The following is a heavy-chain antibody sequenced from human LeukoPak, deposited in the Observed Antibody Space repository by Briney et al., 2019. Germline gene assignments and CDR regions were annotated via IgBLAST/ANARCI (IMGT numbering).Heavy chain of an antibody. CDR2: ISYDGSNK. CDR1: GFTFSSYG. J-gene: IGHJ6*02. Sequence: GGSLRLSCAASGFTFSSYGMHWVRQAPGKGLEWVAAISYDGSNKYYADSVKGRFTISRDNSKNTLYLQMNSLRAEDTAVYYCAKAVTGYYYYYGMDVWGQGTTVTVSS. CDR3: AKAVTGYYYYYGMDV. V-gene: IGHV3-30*18. D-gene: IGHD4-4*01.